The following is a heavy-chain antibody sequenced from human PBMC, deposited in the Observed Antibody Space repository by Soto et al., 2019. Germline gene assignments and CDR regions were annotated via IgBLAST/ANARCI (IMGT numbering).Heavy chain of an antibody. D-gene: IGHD2-8*02. V-gene: IGHV5-51*01. CDR1: GYGFTTFW. CDR2: VYPGDFET. CDR3: ARHGFVAAHHLWGYWFATDA. Sequence: PGESLKISCQGGGYGFTTFWIAWVRQMPGKGLEWMGIVYPGDFETRYSPSFQGQVTISADKSTNTAYLQWTSLKASDTAMYYCARHGFVAAHHLWGYWFATDAWGPGTTVTVS. J-gene: IGHJ6*02.